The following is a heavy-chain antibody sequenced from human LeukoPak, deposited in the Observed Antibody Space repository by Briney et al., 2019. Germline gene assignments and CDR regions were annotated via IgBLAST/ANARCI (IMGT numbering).Heavy chain of an antibody. Sequence: SVKVSCKASGGTFSSYAISWVRQAPGQGLEWMGRIIPIFGTANYAQKFQGRVTITTDESTSTAYMELSSLRSEDTAVYYCARDYDILTGPNPKYYYCYMDVWGKGTTVTVSS. V-gene: IGHV1-69*05. CDR1: GGTFSSYA. CDR3: ARDYDILTGPNPKYYYCYMDV. J-gene: IGHJ6*03. D-gene: IGHD3-9*01. CDR2: IIPIFGTA.